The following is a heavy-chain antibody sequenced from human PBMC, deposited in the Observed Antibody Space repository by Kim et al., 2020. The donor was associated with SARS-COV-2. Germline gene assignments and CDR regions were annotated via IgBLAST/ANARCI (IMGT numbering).Heavy chain of an antibody. D-gene: IGHD3-22*01. CDR1: GYTFTSYG. J-gene: IGHJ4*02. CDR2: ISVYNGNT. Sequence: ASVKVSCKASGYTFTSYGISWVRQAPGQGLEWMGWISVYNGNTKYAQNLQGRLTMTTDTSTSTAYMELRSLTSDDTAVYYCARDPAYDSSVYAAGYWGQGTLVTVSS. V-gene: IGHV1-18*01. CDR3: ARDPAYDSSVYAAGY.